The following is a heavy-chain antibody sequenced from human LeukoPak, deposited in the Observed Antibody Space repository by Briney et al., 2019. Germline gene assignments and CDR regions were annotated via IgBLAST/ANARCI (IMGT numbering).Heavy chain of an antibody. J-gene: IGHJ4*02. Sequence: TSETLSLTCTVSGGSISSYYWSWIRQPPGKGLEWIGYIYYSGSTNYNPSLKSRVTISVDTSKNQFSLKLSSVTAADTAVYYCARGRYYYDSSGYYLRPGYFDYWGQGTLVTVSS. V-gene: IGHV4-59*12. CDR2: IYYSGST. D-gene: IGHD3-22*01. CDR1: GGSISSYY. CDR3: ARGRYYYDSSGYYLRPGYFDY.